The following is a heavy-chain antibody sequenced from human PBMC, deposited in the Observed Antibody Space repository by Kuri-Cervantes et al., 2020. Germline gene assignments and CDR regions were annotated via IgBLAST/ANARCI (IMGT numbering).Heavy chain of an antibody. J-gene: IGHJ5*02. Sequence: GESLKISCTASGFTFGDYAMSWFRQAPGKGLEWVSYISNGGTTIHYADSVKGRFTISRDNAKNSLYLQMNSLRDEDTAVYYCARGPSTWFDPWGQGTLVTVSS. CDR2: ISNGGTTI. V-gene: IGHV3-11*01. CDR3: ARGPSTWFDP. CDR1: GFTFGDYA.